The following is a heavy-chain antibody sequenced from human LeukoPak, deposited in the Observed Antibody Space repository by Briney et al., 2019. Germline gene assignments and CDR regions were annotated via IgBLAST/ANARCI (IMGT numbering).Heavy chain of an antibody. D-gene: IGHD1-26*01. J-gene: IGHJ4*02. Sequence: GGSLRLSCAASGFTFSGYSMNWVRQAPGKGLEWVSSISSSSSYIYYADSVKGRFTISRDNAKNSLYLQMNSLRAEDTAVYYCARQIVGAFDYWGQGTLVTVSS. CDR2: ISSSSSYI. CDR3: ARQIVGAFDY. V-gene: IGHV3-21*01. CDR1: GFTFSGYS.